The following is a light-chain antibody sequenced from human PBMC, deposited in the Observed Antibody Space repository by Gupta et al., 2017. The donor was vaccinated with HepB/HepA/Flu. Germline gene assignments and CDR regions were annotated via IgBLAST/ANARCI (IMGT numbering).Light chain of an antibody. Sequence: DIQMTQSPSSLSASVGDRVTITCRASQSITSYLNWYQQKPGKAPKLLIYAASSLQSGVPSRFSGSGSGTDFTLTISRLQPEDFATYYCQQSVSTPSIFGQGTKMEIK. CDR2: AAS. J-gene: IGKJ2*02. CDR3: QQSVSTPSI. V-gene: IGKV1-39*01. CDR1: QSITSY.